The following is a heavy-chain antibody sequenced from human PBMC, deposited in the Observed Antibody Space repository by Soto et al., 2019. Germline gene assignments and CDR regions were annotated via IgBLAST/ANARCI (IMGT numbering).Heavy chain of an antibody. D-gene: IGHD2-2*01. CDR2: INHSGST. V-gene: IGHV4-34*01. CDR3: ARFPLRGNIVVVPAARRNYFTYMAS. J-gene: IGHJ6*03. CDR1: GGSFSGYY. Sequence: PSETLCLTCAVYGGSFSGYYWSWIRQPPGKGQEWIGEINHSGSTNYNPSLKSRVTISVDTSKNQFSLKLSSVTAADTVGYNCARFPLRGNIVVVPAARRNYFTYMASGGKGTTPTV.